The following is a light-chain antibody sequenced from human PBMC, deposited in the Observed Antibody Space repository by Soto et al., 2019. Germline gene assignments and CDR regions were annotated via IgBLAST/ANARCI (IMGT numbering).Light chain of an antibody. CDR3: QKYNDWPLT. CDR2: GVS. CDR1: QSVGSN. Sequence: EIVMTQSPATLSVSHGERATLSCWASQSVGSNLAWYQQKPGQAPRLLIHGVSTRATGITARFSGSGSGTEFTLTISSMQSEDFAVYYCQKYNDWPLTFGQGTRLEIK. V-gene: IGKV3D-15*01. J-gene: IGKJ5*01.